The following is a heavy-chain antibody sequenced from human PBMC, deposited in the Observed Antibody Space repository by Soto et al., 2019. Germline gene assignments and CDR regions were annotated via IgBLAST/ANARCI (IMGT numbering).Heavy chain of an antibody. D-gene: IGHD3-10*01. V-gene: IGHV4-4*02. CDR1: GGSISSGNW. CDR2: IYHSGST. CDR3: ARGYGSGSYSRYGMDV. Sequence: QVQLQESGPGLVKPSGTLSLTCAVSGGSISSGNWWSWVRQSPGKGLEWIGEIYHSGSTNYNPSLRSRVSISLDKSKNPFALKLSFVTAADRAVYYCARGYGSGSYSRYGMDVWGQGTTVTVSS. J-gene: IGHJ6*02.